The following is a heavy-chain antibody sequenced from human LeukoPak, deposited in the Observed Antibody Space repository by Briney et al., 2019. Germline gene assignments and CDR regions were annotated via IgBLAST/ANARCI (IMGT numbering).Heavy chain of an antibody. D-gene: IGHD6-13*01. J-gene: IGHJ3*02. CDR2: IYYSGYT. CDR3: ARHLSAAGRDAFDI. V-gene: IGHV4-59*08. CDR1: GGSISSYY. Sequence: SETLSLTCTVSGGSISSYYWSWIRQPPGKGLKWIGNIYYSGYTTYSPSLRSQVTISVDTSKNQFSLKLSSVTAADTAVYYCARHLSAAGRDAFDIWGQGTMVTVSS.